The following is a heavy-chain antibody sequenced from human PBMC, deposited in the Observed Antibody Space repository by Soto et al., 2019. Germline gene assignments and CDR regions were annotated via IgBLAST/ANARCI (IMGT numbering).Heavy chain of an antibody. D-gene: IGHD3-3*01. J-gene: IGHJ6*02. V-gene: IGHV4-30-4*01. CDR3: ARAPFEIFGVVIRSGGMDV. CDR1: GGSISSGDYY. Sequence: SETVSLTCTVSGGSISSGDYYWSWICQSPGGGLEWIGYIYYSGSTYYNPSLKSRVTISVDTSKNQFSLKLSSVTAADTAVYYCARAPFEIFGVVIRSGGMDVWGQGTTVTVSS. CDR2: IYYSGST.